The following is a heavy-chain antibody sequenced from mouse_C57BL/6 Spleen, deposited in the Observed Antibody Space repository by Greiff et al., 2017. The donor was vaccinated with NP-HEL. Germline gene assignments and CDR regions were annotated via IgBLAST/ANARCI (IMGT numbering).Heavy chain of an antibody. J-gene: IGHJ3*01. CDR3: ARDWEYDGYYAAGFAY. D-gene: IGHD2-3*01. Sequence: QVQLQQPGAELVKPGASVKLSCKASGYTFTSYWMHWVKQRPGRGLEWIGRIDPNSGGTKYNEKFKSKATLTVDKPSSKAYMQLSSLTSEDSAVYYWARDWEYDGYYAAGFAYWGQGTLVTVSA. CDR1: GYTFTSYW. V-gene: IGHV1-72*01. CDR2: IDPNSGGT.